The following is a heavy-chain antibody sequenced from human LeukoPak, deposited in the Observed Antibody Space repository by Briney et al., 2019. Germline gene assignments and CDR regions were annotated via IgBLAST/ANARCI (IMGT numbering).Heavy chain of an antibody. J-gene: IGHJ3*02. CDR1: GFTVNSNY. CDR2: IYSGVGT. D-gene: IGHD3-3*01. V-gene: IGHV3-53*01. Sequence: PGRSLRLSCAASGFTVNSNYMSWVRQAPGKGLEWVSVIYSGVGTFYAGSVKGRFTISRDNSKNTLYLQMNSLRAEDTAVYYCARDFSIFGVVRSSAFDIWGQGTMVTVSS. CDR3: ARDFSIFGVVRSSAFDI.